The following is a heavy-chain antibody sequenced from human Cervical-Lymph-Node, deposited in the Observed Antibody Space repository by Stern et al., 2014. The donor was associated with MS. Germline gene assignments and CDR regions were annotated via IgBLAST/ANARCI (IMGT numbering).Heavy chain of an antibody. Sequence: QMQLVQSGAEVKKPGASVKVSCKVSGYTLSEISMHWVRQAPGKGLEWMGGFDPEHCETRYAQKFQGRVTMAEDRSTDTAYMELSSLRSEDTAVYYCATHRGRVTYYYGMDVWGQGTTVTVSS. CDR1: GYTLSEIS. CDR3: ATHRGRVTYYYGMDV. V-gene: IGHV1-24*01. D-gene: IGHD2-21*02. J-gene: IGHJ6*02. CDR2: FDPEHCET.